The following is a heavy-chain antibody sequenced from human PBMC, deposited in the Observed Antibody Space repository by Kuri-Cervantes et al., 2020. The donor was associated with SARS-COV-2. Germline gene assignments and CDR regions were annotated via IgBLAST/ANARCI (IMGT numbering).Heavy chain of an antibody. Sequence: GESLKISCAASGFTFSSYGMHWVRQAPGKGLEWVAVIWYGGSNKYYADSVKGRFTISRDNSKNTLYLQMNSLRAEDTAVYYCARGEVPYDADYWGQGTLVTVSS. CDR3: ARGEVPYDADY. CDR1: GFTFSSYG. J-gene: IGHJ4*02. D-gene: IGHD3-22*01. CDR2: IWYGGSNK. V-gene: IGHV3-33*08.